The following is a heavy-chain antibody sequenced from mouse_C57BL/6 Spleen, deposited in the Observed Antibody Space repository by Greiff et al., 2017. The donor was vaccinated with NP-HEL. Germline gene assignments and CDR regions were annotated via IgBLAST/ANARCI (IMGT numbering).Heavy chain of an antibody. D-gene: IGHD1-1*01. V-gene: IGHV1-64*01. CDR2: IHPNSGST. J-gene: IGHJ2*01. CDR1: GYTFTSYW. Sequence: QVQLKQSGAELVKPGASVKLSCKASGYTFTSYWMHWVKQRPGQGLEWIGMIHPNSGSTNYNEKFKSKATLTVDKSSSTAYMQLSSLTSEDSAVYYCARDYYGSPDYWGQGTTLTVSS. CDR3: ARDYYGSPDY.